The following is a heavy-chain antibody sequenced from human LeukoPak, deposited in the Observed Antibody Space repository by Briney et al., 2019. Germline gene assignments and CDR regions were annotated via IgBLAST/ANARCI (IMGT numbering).Heavy chain of an antibody. J-gene: IGHJ4*02. V-gene: IGHV3-72*01. CDR2: TRNKANGYTT. CDR3: VRRLYSSGWYPDY. Sequence: GGSLRLSCAASGFTFSDHYVDWVRQAPGKGLEWVGLTRNKANGYTTEYAASVKVRFTISRDDSKNSLYLQMSSLKTEDTAVYYCVRRLYSSGWYPDYWGQGTLVTVS. D-gene: IGHD6-19*01. CDR1: GFTFSDHY.